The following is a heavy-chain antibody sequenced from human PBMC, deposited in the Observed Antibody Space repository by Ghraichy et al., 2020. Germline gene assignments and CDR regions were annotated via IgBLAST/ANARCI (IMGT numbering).Heavy chain of an antibody. J-gene: IGHJ4*02. CDR1: GFTFSSYW. V-gene: IGHV3-74*01. D-gene: IGHD3-22*01. Sequence: GESLNISCAASGFTFSSYWMHWVRQAPGKGLVWVSRINSDESSTSYADSVKGRFTISRDNAKNTLYLQMNSLRAEDTAVYYCARMAGDTSVWVHDWVEYYFDYWGQGTLVTVSS. CDR2: INSDESST. CDR3: ARMAGDTSVWVHDWVEYYFDY.